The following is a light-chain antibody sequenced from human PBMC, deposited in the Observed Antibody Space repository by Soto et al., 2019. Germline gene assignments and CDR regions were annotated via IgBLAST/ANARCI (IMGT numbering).Light chain of an antibody. Sequence: DIQMTQTPSSLSASVGDRVTITCQASQDINNCLNWYHQKPGKAPKLLIYDASNLETGVPSRFSGSGSGTHFTFTISSLQPEDTATYYCQQLFDSPITFGQGTRLEIK. CDR2: DAS. CDR1: QDINNC. J-gene: IGKJ5*01. V-gene: IGKV1-33*01. CDR3: QQLFDSPIT.